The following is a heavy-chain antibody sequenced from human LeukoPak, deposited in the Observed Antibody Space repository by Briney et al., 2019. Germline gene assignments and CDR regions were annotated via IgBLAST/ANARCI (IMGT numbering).Heavy chain of an antibody. CDR1: GFTFRTYG. V-gene: IGHV3-48*04. D-gene: IGHD1-26*01. Sequence: PGGSLRLSCAASGFTFRTYGMNWVRQAPGKGLEWISYINSNSDTVHYSNSVEGRFTISRDNAKNSLYLQMNSLRAEDTAMYYCAKGWEHYFDYWGQGTLVTVSS. CDR3: AKGWEHYFDY. J-gene: IGHJ4*02. CDR2: INSNSDTV.